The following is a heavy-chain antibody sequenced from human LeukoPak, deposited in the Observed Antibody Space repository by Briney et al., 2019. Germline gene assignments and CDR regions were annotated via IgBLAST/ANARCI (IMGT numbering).Heavy chain of an antibody. CDR3: ARGENSGSYFTIGNAFDI. D-gene: IGHD1-26*01. J-gene: IGHJ3*02. CDR2: IRYDGSNK. V-gene: IGHV3-30*02. CDR1: GFTFSSYG. Sequence: GGSLRLSCAASGFTFSSYGMHWVRQAPGKGLEWVAFIRYDGSNKYYADSVKGRFTISRDNAKNSLYLQMNSLRAEDTALYYCARGENSGSYFTIGNAFDIWGQGTMVTVSS.